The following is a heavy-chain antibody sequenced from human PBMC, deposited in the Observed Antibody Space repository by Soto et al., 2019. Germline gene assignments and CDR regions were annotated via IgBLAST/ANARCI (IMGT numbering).Heavy chain of an antibody. V-gene: IGHV3-11*05. J-gene: IGHJ3*02. CDR1: GFTFSDYY. CDR3: ARSQVIADSSGQLRQGAFDI. Sequence: QVQLVESGGGLVKPGGSLRLSCAASGFTFSDYYMSWIRQAPGKGLEWVSYISSSSSYTNYADSVKGRFTISGDNAKNSLYLQMNSLRAEDTAVYYCARSQVIADSSGQLRQGAFDIWGQGTMVTVSS. D-gene: IGHD3-22*01. CDR2: ISSSSSYT.